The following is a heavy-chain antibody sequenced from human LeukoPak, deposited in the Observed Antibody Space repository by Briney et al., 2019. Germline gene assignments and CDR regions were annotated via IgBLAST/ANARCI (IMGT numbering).Heavy chain of an antibody. J-gene: IGHJ3*02. CDR3: ARGTTPGYSGHGGALDAFDI. CDR2: INHSGST. D-gene: IGHD5-12*01. Sequence: PSETLSLTCAVYGGSFSGYYWSWIRQPPGKGLEWIGEINHSGSTNSNPSLKSRVTISVDTSKNQFSLKLSSVTAADTAVYYCARGTTPGYSGHGGALDAFDIWGQGTVVTVSS. CDR1: GGSFSGYY. V-gene: IGHV4-34*01.